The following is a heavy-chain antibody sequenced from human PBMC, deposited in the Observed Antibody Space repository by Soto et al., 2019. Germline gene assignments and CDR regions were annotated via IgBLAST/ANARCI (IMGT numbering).Heavy chain of an antibody. CDR1: GYTFTSYG. CDR3: ARATYGDYGGWFDP. J-gene: IGHJ5*02. Sequence: GASVKVSCKASGYTFTSYGISWERQAPGQGLEWMGWISAYNGNTNYAQKLQGRVTMTTDTSTSTAYMELRSRRSDERAVYYCARATYGDYGGWFDPWGQGTLVTVSS. V-gene: IGHV1-18*04. D-gene: IGHD4-17*01. CDR2: ISAYNGNT.